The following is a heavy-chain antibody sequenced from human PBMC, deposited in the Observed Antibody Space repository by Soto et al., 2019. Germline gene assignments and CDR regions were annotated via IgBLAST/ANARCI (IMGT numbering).Heavy chain of an antibody. CDR1: GFTFSSYA. CDR2: IGASGAGT. Sequence: PGGSLRLSCAASGFTFSSYAMSWVRQAPGKGLEWVSAIGASGAGTYYAEYVKGRFTISRDNSKNTLYLQMNSLRAEDTAVYYCALRKTVSYFDYWGQGTMVTVSS. V-gene: IGHV3-23*01. J-gene: IGHJ4*02. CDR3: ALRKTVSYFDY. D-gene: IGHD2-21*02.